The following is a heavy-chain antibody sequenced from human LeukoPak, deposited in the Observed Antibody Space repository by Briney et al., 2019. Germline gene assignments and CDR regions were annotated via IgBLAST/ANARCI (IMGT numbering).Heavy chain of an antibody. CDR3: ARGPLGGARHMDV. J-gene: IGHJ6*03. CDR1: GYTFSDYY. Sequence: ASVKVSCKASGYTFSDYYMHWVRQAPGQGLEWMAWINPNSGGTNYAQKFQGRVTMTRDTSISTAYMELSRLRSDDTAVYYCARGPLGGARHMDVWGKGATVTVSS. CDR2: INPNSGGT. V-gene: IGHV1-2*02. D-gene: IGHD1-26*01.